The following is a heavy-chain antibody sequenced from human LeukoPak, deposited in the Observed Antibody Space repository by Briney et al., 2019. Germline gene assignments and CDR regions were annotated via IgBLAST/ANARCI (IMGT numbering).Heavy chain of an antibody. CDR1: GFTFSSYW. D-gene: IGHD1-26*01. Sequence: GGSLRLSCAASGFTFSSYWMHWVRQAPGKGLVWVSRINSDGTSTSYADSVRGRFTISRDNAKNTLYLQMNSLRAEDTAVYYCARARQVGGVDYWGQGTLVTVSS. CDR2: INSDGTST. J-gene: IGHJ4*02. V-gene: IGHV3-74*01. CDR3: ARARQVGGVDY.